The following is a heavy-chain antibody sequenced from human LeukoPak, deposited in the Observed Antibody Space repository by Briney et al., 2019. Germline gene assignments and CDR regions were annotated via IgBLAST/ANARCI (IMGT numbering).Heavy chain of an antibody. CDR3: ARYLRSSSTYYMDV. V-gene: IGHV4-59*01. CDR1: GASISGYY. J-gene: IGHJ6*03. CDR2: IYYSGST. D-gene: IGHD6-6*01. Sequence: SETLSLTCTVSGASISGYYWSWIRQPPGKGLEWIGYIYYSGSTNYNPSLKSRVTMSVDTSENQFSLKLSSMTAADTAVYHCARYLRSSSTYYMDVWGKGTTVTVSS.